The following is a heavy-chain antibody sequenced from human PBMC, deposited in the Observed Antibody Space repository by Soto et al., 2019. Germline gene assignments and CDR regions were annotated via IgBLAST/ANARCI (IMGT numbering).Heavy chain of an antibody. CDR1: GGSISSYY. CDR3: ARDGGTYYYDSSGPGVGMDV. D-gene: IGHD3-22*01. V-gene: IGHV4-59*01. J-gene: IGHJ6*02. CDR2: IYYSGST. Sequence: SETLSLTCTVSGGSISSYYWSWIRQPPGKGLEWIGYIYYSGSTNYNPSLKSRVTISVDTSKNQFSLKLSSVTAADTAVYYCARDGGTYYYDSSGPGVGMDVWGQGTTVTVSS.